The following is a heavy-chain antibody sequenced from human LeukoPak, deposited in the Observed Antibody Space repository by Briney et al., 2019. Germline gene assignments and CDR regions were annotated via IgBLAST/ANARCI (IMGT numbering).Heavy chain of an antibody. D-gene: IGHD1-26*01. CDR1: EFSVGSNY. Sequence: GGSLRLSCAASEFSVGSNYMTWVRQAPGKGLEWVSLIYSGGSTYYADSVKGRFTISRDNSKNTLYLQMNSLRAEDTAVYYCAREGRGAGARIHDAFDIWGQGTMVTVSS. J-gene: IGHJ3*02. V-gene: IGHV3-66*01. CDR2: IYSGGST. CDR3: AREGRGAGARIHDAFDI.